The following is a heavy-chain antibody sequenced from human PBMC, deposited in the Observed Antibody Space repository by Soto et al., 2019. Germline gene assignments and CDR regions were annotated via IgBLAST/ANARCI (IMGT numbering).Heavy chain of an antibody. Sequence: GGSLRLSCAASGFTFSSYAMSWVRQAPGKGLEWVSAISGSGGSTYYADSVKGRFTISRDNSKNTLYLQMNSLRAKDTAVYYCAKEGYSGYETAKIDYWGQGTLVTVSS. CDR2: ISGSGGST. CDR1: GFTFSSYA. D-gene: IGHD5-12*01. V-gene: IGHV3-23*01. CDR3: AKEGYSGYETAKIDY. J-gene: IGHJ4*02.